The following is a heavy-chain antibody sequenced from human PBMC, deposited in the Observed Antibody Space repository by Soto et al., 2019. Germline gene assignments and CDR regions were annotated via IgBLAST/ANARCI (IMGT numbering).Heavy chain of an antibody. J-gene: IGHJ4*02. CDR1: GDTFTSYA. Sequence: ASVKVSCKASGDTFTSYARHWVRQAPGQRLEWMGWINAGNGNTNYAQKLQGRVTMTTDTSTSTAYMELRSLRSDDTAVYYCARGRWELLNDFDYWGQGTLVTVSS. D-gene: IGHD1-26*01. V-gene: IGHV1-3*01. CDR2: INAGNGNT. CDR3: ARGRWELLNDFDY.